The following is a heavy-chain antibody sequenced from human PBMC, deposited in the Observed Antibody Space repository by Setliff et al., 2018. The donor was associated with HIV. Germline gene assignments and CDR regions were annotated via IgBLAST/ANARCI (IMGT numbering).Heavy chain of an antibody. CDR2: IRSSGDT. V-gene: IGHV4-39*01. Sequence: SETLSLTCTVSGASISSHNYYWGWIRQSPGKGLEWIASIRSSGDTYYNPSLQSRVIISVDTSNNQISLKLTSVTAADTAVYYCTIPASSLAPNWGQGILVTVSS. CDR3: TIPASSLAPN. J-gene: IGHJ4*02. CDR1: GASISSHNYY.